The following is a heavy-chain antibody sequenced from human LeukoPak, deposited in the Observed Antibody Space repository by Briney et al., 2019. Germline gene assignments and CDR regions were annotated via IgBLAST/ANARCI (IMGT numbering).Heavy chain of an antibody. D-gene: IGHD2-15*01. J-gene: IGHJ4*02. CDR2: IYYSGST. CDR1: AGSISSYY. V-gene: IGHV4-59*01. CDR3: ARAIRYCSGGSCYSVIDY. Sequence: PSETLSLTCTVAAGSISSYYWSWIRQPPGKGLEWIGYIYYSGSTNYNPSLKSRVTISVDTSKNQFSLKLSSVTAADTAVYYCARAIRYCSGGSCYSVIDYWGQGTLVTVSS.